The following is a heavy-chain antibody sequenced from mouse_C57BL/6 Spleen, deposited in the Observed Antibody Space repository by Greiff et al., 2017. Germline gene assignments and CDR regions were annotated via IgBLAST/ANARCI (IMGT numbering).Heavy chain of an antibody. CDR3: ARSGYGYSNPSWFAY. CDR1: GYAFSSYW. CDR2: IYPGDGDT. Sequence: QVQLQQSGAELVKPGASVKISCKASGYAFSSYWMNWVKQRPGTGLEWIGQIYPGDGDTNYNGKFKGTATLTADKSSSTAYMQLSSLTSEDSAVYFCARSGYGYSNPSWFAYWGQGTLVTVSA. V-gene: IGHV1-80*01. D-gene: IGHD2-5*01. J-gene: IGHJ3*01.